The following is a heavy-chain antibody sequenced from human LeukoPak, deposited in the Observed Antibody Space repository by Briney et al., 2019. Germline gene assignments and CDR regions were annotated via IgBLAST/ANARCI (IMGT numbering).Heavy chain of an antibody. CDR1: GYTLTELS. D-gene: IGHD3-22*01. J-gene: IGHJ4*02. V-gene: IGHV1-24*01. CDR2: FDPEDGET. CDR3: ATGVSPYDSSGPYYFDY. Sequence: TSVKVSCKVSGYTLTELSMHWVRQAPGKGLEWMGGFDPEDGETIYAQKFQGRVTMTEDTSTDTAYMELSSLRSEDTAVYYCATGVSPYDSSGPYYFDYWGQGTLVTVSS.